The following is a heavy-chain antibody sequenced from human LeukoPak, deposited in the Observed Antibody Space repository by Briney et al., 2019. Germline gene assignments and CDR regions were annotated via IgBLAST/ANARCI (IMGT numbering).Heavy chain of an antibody. CDR3: ARAPGYCSGGRCYTPPAECFQH. Sequence: SETLSLTCAVSGGSISSGGYYWSWIRQHPGKGLEWIGYIYYSGSTYYNPSLKSRVTISVDTSTNQFSLKRSSVTAADTAVYYCARAPGYCSGGRCYTPPAECFQHWGQGTLVTVSS. V-gene: IGHV4-31*11. D-gene: IGHD2-15*01. J-gene: IGHJ1*01. CDR2: IYYSGST. CDR1: GGSISSGGYY.